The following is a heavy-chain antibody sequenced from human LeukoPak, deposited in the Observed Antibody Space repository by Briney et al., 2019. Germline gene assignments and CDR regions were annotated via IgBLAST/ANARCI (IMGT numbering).Heavy chain of an antibody. CDR2: IIPIFGTA. V-gene: IGHV1-69*05. CDR1: GYTFTGYY. CDR3: ASTAIVGANYYYYYMDV. Sequence: SVKVSCKASGYTFTGYYMHWVRQAPGQGLEWMGGIIPIFGTANYAQKFQGRVTITTDESTSTAYMELSSLRSEDTAVYYCASTAIVGANYYYYYMDVWGKGTTVTVSS. J-gene: IGHJ6*03. D-gene: IGHD1-26*01.